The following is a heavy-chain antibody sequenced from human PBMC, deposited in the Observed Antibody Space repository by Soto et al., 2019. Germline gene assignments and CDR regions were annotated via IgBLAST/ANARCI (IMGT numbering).Heavy chain of an antibody. J-gene: IGHJ5*02. V-gene: IGHV1-8*01. CDR1: GYSFTNND. CDR2: MNPGSGDT. CDR3: ARMATFGSLNWFDP. D-gene: IGHD3-16*01. Sequence: ASVKVSCKASGYSFTNNDVRWVRQATGQGLEWMGWMNPGSGDTGYAQKFQGRVTMTRDISTATAYMELSSLRSDDTATYYCARMATFGSLNWFDPWGQGTLVTVS.